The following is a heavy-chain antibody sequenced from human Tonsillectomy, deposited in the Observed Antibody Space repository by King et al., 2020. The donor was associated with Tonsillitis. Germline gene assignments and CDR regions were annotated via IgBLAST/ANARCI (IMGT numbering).Heavy chain of an antibody. CDR3: ARGEVGIAPLFDP. CDR1: GYTFTGYY. Sequence: QVQLVESGAEVKKPGASVKVSCKASGYTFTGYYIHWVRQAPGQGLEWMGWINPNSGGTNYAQKFQGRVTMTRDTAISTAYMELSRLRYDDPAVYYCARGEVGIAPLFDPWGQGTLVIVSS. CDR2: INPNSGGT. J-gene: IGHJ5*02. D-gene: IGHD6-13*01. V-gene: IGHV1-2*02.